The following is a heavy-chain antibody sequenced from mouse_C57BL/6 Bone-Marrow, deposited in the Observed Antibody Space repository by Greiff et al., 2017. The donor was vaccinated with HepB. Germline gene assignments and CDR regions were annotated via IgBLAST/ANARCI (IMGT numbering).Heavy chain of an antibody. V-gene: IGHV6-6*01. CDR2: IRNKANNHAT. Sequence: EVQLQQSGGGLLQPGGSMKLSCAASGFTFSDAWMDWVRQSPEKGLEWVAEIRNKANNHATYYAESVKGRFTISRDDSKSSVYLQMNSLRAEDTGSYYCTRPPEEQEKAYWGQETLVTVSA. CDR3: TRPPEEQEKAY. J-gene: IGHJ3*01. CDR1: GFTFSDAW.